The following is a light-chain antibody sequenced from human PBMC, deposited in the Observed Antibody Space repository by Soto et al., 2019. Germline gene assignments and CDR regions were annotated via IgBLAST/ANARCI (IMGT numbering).Light chain of an antibody. CDR3: QTWGTGINWV. Sequence: QLVLTQSPSASASLGASVKLAWTLSSGHSSYAIAWHQLLPEKGPRFLMKLTSDGSHSKGDGIPDRFSGSSSGAERYLTISSLQSEDEADYYCQTWGTGINWVFGGGTKLTVL. V-gene: IGLV4-69*01. CDR2: LTSDGSH. CDR1: SGHSSYA. J-gene: IGLJ3*02.